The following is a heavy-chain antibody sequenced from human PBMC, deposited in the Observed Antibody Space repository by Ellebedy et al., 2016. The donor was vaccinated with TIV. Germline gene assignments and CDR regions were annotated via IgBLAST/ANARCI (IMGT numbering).Heavy chain of an antibody. D-gene: IGHD6-19*01. J-gene: IGHJ4*02. CDR2: MNPNSGNT. V-gene: IGHV1-8*01. CDR3: ARARSSGWLHTPDN. Sequence: AASVTVSCKASGYTFTSYDINGVRQATGQGLEWMGWMNPNSGNTGYAQKFQGRVTMTRNTSISTAYLELSSLRSEDTAVYYCARARSSGWLHTPDNWGQGLLVTVSS. CDR1: GYTFTSYD.